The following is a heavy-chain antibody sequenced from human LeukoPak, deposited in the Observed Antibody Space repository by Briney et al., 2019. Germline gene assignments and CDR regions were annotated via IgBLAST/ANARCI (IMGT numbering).Heavy chain of an antibody. CDR1: GFIFSTYW. V-gene: IGHV3-7*01. CDR3: AKGMALDY. CDR2: IKQDGSEK. D-gene: IGHD2-8*01. J-gene: IGHJ4*02. Sequence: PGGSLRLSCAASGFIFSTYWMGWVRQAPGKGLEWVANIKQDGSEKYYVDSVKGRFTISRDNSKNTLYLQMNSLRAEDTAVYYCAKGMALDYWGQGTLVTVSS.